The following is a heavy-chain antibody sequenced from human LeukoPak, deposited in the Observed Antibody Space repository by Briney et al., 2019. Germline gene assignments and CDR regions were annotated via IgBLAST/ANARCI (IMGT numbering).Heavy chain of an antibody. J-gene: IGHJ3*02. Sequence: ASVKVSCKASGYSFSDYYMNWVRQAPGQGLEWMGWISAYNGNTNYAQKLQGRVTMTTDTSTSTAYMELRSLRSDDTAVYYCARIYYDILTGYSLGDAFDIWGQGTMVTVSS. CDR3: ARIYYDILTGYSLGDAFDI. CDR2: ISAYNGNT. V-gene: IGHV1-18*01. D-gene: IGHD3-9*01. CDR1: GYSFSDYY.